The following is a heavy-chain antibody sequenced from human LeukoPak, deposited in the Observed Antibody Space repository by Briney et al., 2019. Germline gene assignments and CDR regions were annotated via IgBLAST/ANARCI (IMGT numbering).Heavy chain of an antibody. CDR3: AGERGEEYSSGWYKTNFFYN. CDR2: IYNSGST. D-gene: IGHD6-19*01. CDR1: GGSISRGSYY. Sequence: SQTLSLTCIVSGGSISRGSYYWSWIRQPAGKGLEWMGRIYNSGSTNYNPSLKSRVTISTDMSKNQISLKLASVTGADTAVYYCAGERGEEYSSGWYKTNFFYNWGQGIRATVSS. J-gene: IGHJ4*02. V-gene: IGHV4-61*02.